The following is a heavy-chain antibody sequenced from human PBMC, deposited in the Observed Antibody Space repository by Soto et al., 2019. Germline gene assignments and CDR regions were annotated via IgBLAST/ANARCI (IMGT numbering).Heavy chain of an antibody. CDR2: MFASGSS. CDR1: GDSISSPNW. V-gene: IGHV4-4*02. Sequence: QVQLEESGPGLVKPSETLSLTCAVSGDSISSPNWWSWYRQPPGKGLELIGEMFASGSSNYNPSINGRVTVSLDTSKSLFSLKLTSLAAADTAIYYCAREGFDHRPDYWGQGDPVTVSS. J-gene: IGHJ4*02. CDR3: AREGFDHRPDY.